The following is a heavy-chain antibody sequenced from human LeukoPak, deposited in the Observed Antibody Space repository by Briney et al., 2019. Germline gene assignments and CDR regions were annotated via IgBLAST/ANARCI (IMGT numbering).Heavy chain of an antibody. CDR3: ARLSRSWNWFDP. V-gene: IGHV4-59*01. Sequence: SETLSLTCTVSGGSISSYYWSWIRQPPGKGLEWIGYIYYSGSTNYNPSLKSRVTISVDTSKNQFSLKLSSVTAADTAVYYCARLSRSWNWFDPWGLGTLVTVSS. J-gene: IGHJ5*02. D-gene: IGHD1-1*01. CDR1: GGSISSYY. CDR2: IYYSGST.